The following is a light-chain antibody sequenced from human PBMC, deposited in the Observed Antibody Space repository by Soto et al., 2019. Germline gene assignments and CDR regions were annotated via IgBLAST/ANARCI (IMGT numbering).Light chain of an antibody. CDR1: QSVRSSY. Sequence: EIVLTQSPGTLSLSPGERATLSCRASQSVRSSYLAWYQHKPGQAPRLLIYGASSRATGIADRFSGSGSGTDFTLTISRLEPEDFAVYYCQQYGSSPITFGQGTRLEIK. V-gene: IGKV3-20*01. J-gene: IGKJ5*01. CDR2: GAS. CDR3: QQYGSSPIT.